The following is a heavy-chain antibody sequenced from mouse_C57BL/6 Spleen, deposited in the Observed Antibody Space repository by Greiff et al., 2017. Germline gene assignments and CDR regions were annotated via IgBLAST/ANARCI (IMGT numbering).Heavy chain of an antibody. CDR3: ARRGYDYDAWFAY. Sequence: VKLMESGPGLVQPSPSLSITCTVSGFSLTSYGVHWVRQSPGKGLEWLGVIWSGGSTDYNAAFISRLSISKDNSKSQVFFKMNSLQADDTAIYYCARRGYDYDAWFAYWGQGTLVTVSA. CDR2: IWSGGST. D-gene: IGHD2-4*01. J-gene: IGHJ3*01. CDR1: GFSLTSYG. V-gene: IGHV2-2*01.